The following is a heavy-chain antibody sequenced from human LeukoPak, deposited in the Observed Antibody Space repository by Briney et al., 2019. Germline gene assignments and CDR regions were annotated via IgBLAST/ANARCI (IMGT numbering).Heavy chain of an antibody. CDR2: ISYDGSNK. V-gene: IGHV3-30*18. D-gene: IGHD5-18*01. CDR1: GFTFSSYG. J-gene: IGHJ4*02. CDR3: AKDKDTAMPLSWYFDY. Sequence: GRSLRLSCAASGFTFSSYGMHWVRQAPGKGLEWVAVISYDGSNKYYADSVKGRFTISRDNSKNTLYLQMNSLRAEDTAVYYCAKDKDTAMPLSWYFDYWGQATLVTVSS.